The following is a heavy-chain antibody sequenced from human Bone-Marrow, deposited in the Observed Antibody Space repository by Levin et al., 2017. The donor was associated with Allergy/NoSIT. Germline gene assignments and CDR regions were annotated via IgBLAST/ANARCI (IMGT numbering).Heavy chain of an antibody. D-gene: IGHD6-19*01. Sequence: GGSLRLSCAASGFTFDNHTIHWVRQSPGKGLEWVSLISWDGGSTYYADSVKGRFTISRDNSKNALYLQMNSLRTEDTALYYCARDLSPRIAVTGNIEYWGQGILVTVSS. CDR1: GFTFDNHT. CDR2: ISWDGGST. CDR3: ARDLSPRIAVTGNIEY. J-gene: IGHJ4*02. V-gene: IGHV3-43*01.